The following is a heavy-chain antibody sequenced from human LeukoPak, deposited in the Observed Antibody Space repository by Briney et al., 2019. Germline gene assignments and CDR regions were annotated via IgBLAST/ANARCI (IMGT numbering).Heavy chain of an antibody. Sequence: GGSLRPSCAASGFTLSYYWMTWVRRAPGKGLEWVANIMQDGSEKYYVDSVKGRFTISRDNAKDSLYLQMNSLRAEDTAVYYCARHSAGYTTFFDYWGQGTLVTVSS. V-gene: IGHV3-7*04. J-gene: IGHJ4*02. CDR2: IMQDGSEK. D-gene: IGHD5-24*01. CDR3: ARHSAGYTTFFDY. CDR1: GFTLSYYW.